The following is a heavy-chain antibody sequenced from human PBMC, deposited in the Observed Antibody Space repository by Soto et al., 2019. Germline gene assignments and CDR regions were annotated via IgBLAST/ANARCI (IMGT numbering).Heavy chain of an antibody. Sequence: QVQLVESGGGVVQPGRSLRLSCAASGFTFSSYGMHWVRQAPGKGLERVAVISYDGSNKYYADSVKGRFTISRDNSKNTLYLQMNSLRAEDTAVYYCAKDLLAAAGTTTNWFDPWGQGTLVTVSS. J-gene: IGHJ5*02. CDR1: GFTFSSYG. D-gene: IGHD6-13*01. CDR3: AKDLLAAAGTTTNWFDP. V-gene: IGHV3-30*18. CDR2: ISYDGSNK.